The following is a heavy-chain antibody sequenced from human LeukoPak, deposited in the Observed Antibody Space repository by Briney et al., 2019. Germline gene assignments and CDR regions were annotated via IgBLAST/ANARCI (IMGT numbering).Heavy chain of an antibody. CDR2: IKQDGSEK. J-gene: IGHJ4*02. CDR3: VRDSLYYGDYRRYYDY. Sequence: GGSLRLSCAASGFTFSSYWMTWVRQAPGKGLEWVANIKQDGSEKYYVDSVKGRFTISRDNAKNSLYLQKNSLRAEDTAVYYCVRDSLYYGDYRRYYDYWGQGTLVTVSS. CDR1: GFTFSSYW. V-gene: IGHV3-7*01. D-gene: IGHD4-17*01.